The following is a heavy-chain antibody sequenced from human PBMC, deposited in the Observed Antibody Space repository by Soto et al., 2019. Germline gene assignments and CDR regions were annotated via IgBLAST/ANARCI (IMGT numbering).Heavy chain of an antibody. CDR3: ASQSITMVRGVIVVCLGP. CDR1: GGCISSSSYY. V-gene: IGHV4-39*01. J-gene: IGHJ5*02. CDR2: IYYSGST. Sequence: PYQTLSRTCTYSGGCISSSSYYWGWIRQPPGKGLERTGSIYYSGSTYYNPSLKSRFTISVDTSKNQFSLKLSSVTAADTAVYYCASQSITMVRGVIVVCLGPWGQGTLVTVSS. D-gene: IGHD3-10*01.